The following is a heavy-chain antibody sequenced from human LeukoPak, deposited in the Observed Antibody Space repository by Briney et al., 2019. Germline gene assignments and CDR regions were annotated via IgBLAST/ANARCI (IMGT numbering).Heavy chain of an antibody. D-gene: IGHD4-11*01. J-gene: IGHJ5*02. V-gene: IGHV3-33*06. Sequence: GGSLRLSCATSGFTFSHYGMHWVRQAPGKGLEWVAVIWNDGSNKYYGDSVKGRFTISRDNSKNTLYLQMNSLTVEDTAVYYCAKDAQRGFDYSNSLEHWGQGTLDTVSS. CDR3: AKDAQRGFDYSNSLEH. CDR2: IWNDGSNK. CDR1: GFTFSHYG.